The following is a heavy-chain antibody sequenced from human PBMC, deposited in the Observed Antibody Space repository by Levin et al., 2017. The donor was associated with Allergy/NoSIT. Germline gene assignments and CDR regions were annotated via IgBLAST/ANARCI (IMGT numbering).Heavy chain of an antibody. CDR3: ARGGPLGVRWLYDC. V-gene: IGHV4-34*01. CDR2: INHSGST. J-gene: IGHJ4*02. D-gene: IGHD5-24*01. CDR1: GESFSGYY. Sequence: SETLSLTCAVYGESFSGYYWTWIRQPPGKGLEWLGEINHSGSTNYNSSLKSRVTISVDTSKSQFSLELSSVTAADTAVYYCARGGPLGVRWLYDCWGQGTLVTVSS.